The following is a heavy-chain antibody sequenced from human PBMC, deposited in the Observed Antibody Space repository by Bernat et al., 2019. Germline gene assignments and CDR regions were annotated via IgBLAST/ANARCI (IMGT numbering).Heavy chain of an antibody. J-gene: IGHJ4*02. Sequence: EVQLVESGGGLVKPGGSLRLSCAGSGVTFSDTWLNWVRQAPGKGLELVGRVKRKIDGETTEYAAPVKGRFTISRDDSKNALYLHMNSLKTEDTALYYCTTDFDYWGQGTRVTVSA. CDR2: VKRKIDGETT. V-gene: IGHV3-15*07. CDR1: GVTFSDTW. CDR3: TTDFDY.